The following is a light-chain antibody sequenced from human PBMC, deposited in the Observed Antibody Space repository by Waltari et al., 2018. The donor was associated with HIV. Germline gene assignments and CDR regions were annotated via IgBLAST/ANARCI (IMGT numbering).Light chain of an antibody. CDR2: NTY. Sequence: EIVLTQSPGTLSLSPGERATLSCRASQYVSNNYLAWYQQTPGQAPRLLIYNTYNRATGIPDRFSGSGSGTDFTLTISRLEPEDFAIYYCQQYGSAPPITLGGGTKVEI. J-gene: IGKJ4*01. CDR1: QYVSNNY. V-gene: IGKV3-20*01. CDR3: QQYGSAPPIT.